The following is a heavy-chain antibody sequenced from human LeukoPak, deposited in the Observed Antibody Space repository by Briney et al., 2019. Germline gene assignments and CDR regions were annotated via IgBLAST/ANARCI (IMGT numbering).Heavy chain of an antibody. CDR2: INNNGGTT. CDR1: GFTFSIYA. CDR3: VKTMVTFGGIIRADAFDI. V-gene: IGHV3-64D*06. D-gene: IGHD3-16*01. J-gene: IGHJ3*02. Sequence: GGSLRLSCSASGFTFSIYAMHWVRQAPGKGLEYLSGINNNGGTTNYADSVKGRFTITRDNFKNTLYLQMSSLRPEDTAVYYCVKTMVTFGGIIRADAFDIWGQGTMVTVSS.